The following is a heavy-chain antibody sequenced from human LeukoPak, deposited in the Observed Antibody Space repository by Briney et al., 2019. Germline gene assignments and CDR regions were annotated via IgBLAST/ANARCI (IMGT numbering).Heavy chain of an antibody. CDR2: IKQDGSET. D-gene: IGHD3-10*02. Sequence: GGSLRLSCAASGFTFSNYWINWVRQAPGKGLEWVANIKQDGSETYCVDSVKGRFTISRDNAKNSLYLQMNSLRDEDTAVYYCAELGITMIGGVWGKGTTVTISS. J-gene: IGHJ6*04. V-gene: IGHV3-7*01. CDR1: GFTFSNYW. CDR3: AELGITMIGGV.